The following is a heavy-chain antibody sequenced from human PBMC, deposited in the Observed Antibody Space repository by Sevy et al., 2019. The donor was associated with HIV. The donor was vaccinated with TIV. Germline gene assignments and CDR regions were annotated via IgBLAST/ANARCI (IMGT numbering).Heavy chain of an antibody. V-gene: IGHV1-8*01. Sequence: ASVKVSCKASGYTFTSYDINWVRQATGQGLEWMGWMNPNSGNTGYAQKFQGRVTMTRSTSISTAYMELSSLRSEDTAVYYCARFLSTSYYYYSAMDVWGQGTTVTVSS. CDR3: ARFLSTSYYYYSAMDV. CDR2: MNPNSGNT. J-gene: IGHJ6*02. CDR1: GYTFTSYD. D-gene: IGHD2-2*01.